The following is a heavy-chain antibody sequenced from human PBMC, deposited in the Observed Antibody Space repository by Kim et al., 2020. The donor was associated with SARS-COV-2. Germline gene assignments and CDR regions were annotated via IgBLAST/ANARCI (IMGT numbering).Heavy chain of an antibody. CDR2: IYYSGRT. V-gene: IGHV4-59*09. J-gene: IGHJ2*01. CDR3: ARGFDL. Sequence: IYYSGRTNYNPALRSRLTISVDTSKNQFSLKLSSVTAADTAVYYCARGFDLWGRGTLVTVSS.